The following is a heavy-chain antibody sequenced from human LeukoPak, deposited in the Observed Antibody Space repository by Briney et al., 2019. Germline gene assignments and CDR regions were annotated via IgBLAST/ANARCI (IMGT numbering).Heavy chain of an antibody. Sequence: GGSLRLSCAASGFTFSSYWMSWVRQAPGKGLEWVANIKQDGSEKYYVDSVKGRFTISRDNAKNPLYLQMNSLRAEDTAVYYCASLDTAMVKESDYWGQGTLVTVSS. CDR2: IKQDGSEK. CDR1: GFTFSSYW. J-gene: IGHJ4*02. CDR3: ASLDTAMVKESDY. D-gene: IGHD5-18*01. V-gene: IGHV3-7*01.